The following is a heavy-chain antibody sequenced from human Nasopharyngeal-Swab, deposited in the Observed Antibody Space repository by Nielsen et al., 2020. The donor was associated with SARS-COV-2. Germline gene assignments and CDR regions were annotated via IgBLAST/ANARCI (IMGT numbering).Heavy chain of an antibody. CDR1: ENTLTELS. CDR2: FDPEDGEP. D-gene: IGHD3-3*01. J-gene: IGHJ3*02. Sequence: ASVKVSCKVSENTLTELSMHWVRQAPGKGLEWMGGFDPEDGEPIYAQNFQGRVTMTEDTSTYTAYLELSSLRSEDTAVYYCASEGSGVFGVVIYAFDIWGPGTLVTVSS. CDR3: ASEGSGVFGVVIYAFDI. V-gene: IGHV1-24*01.